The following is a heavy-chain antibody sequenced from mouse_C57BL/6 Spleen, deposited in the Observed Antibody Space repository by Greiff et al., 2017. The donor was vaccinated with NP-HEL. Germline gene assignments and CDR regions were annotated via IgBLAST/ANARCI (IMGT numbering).Heavy chain of an antibody. J-gene: IGHJ2*01. Sequence: VQRVESGAELVRPGTSVKLSCKASGYTFTSYWMHWVKQRPGQGLEWIGVIDPSDSYTNYNQKFKGKATLTVDTSSSTAYMQLSSLTSEDSAVYYCARIYYDYDRGVFDYWGQGTTLTVSS. D-gene: IGHD2-4*01. CDR3: ARIYYDYDRGVFDY. CDR1: GYTFTSYW. V-gene: IGHV1-59*01. CDR2: IDPSDSYT.